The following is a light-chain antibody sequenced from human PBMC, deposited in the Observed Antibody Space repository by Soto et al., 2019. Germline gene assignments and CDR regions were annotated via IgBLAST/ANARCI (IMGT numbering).Light chain of an antibody. CDR1: QGISSW. CDR3: HQYNTYWT. Sequence: DIQMTQSPSTLSASVGDRVTITCRASQGISSWLAWYQQKPGEAPKLLIYKASSLESGVPSRFSGSGSGTEFTLTISSLQPDDFATYFCHQYNTYWTFGQGTKVEIK. CDR2: KAS. V-gene: IGKV1-5*03. J-gene: IGKJ1*01.